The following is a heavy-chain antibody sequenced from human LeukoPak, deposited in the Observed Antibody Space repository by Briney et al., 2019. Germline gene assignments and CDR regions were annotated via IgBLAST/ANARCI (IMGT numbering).Heavy chain of an antibody. V-gene: IGHV3-64D*06. CDR3: SSQMDS. CDR2: INTNGANT. D-gene: IGHD6-6*01. J-gene: IGHJ4*02. Sequence: PGGSLRLSCTASGFTFKSYAMHWVRQAPGKGLEYVSSINTNGANTYCADSVKGRFTISRDNSRNTVTPEDTAVYYCVKGLDYSSSQMDSWGQGTRVTVSS. CDR1: GFTFKSYA.